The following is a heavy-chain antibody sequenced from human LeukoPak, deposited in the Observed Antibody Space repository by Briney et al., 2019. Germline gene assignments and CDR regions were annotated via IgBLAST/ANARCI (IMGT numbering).Heavy chain of an antibody. CDR2: INPNNGAT. CDR1: GYTFTGSY. CDR3: ARGVYCSSSSCSGGLGYYFYFMDV. V-gene: IGHV1-2*02. J-gene: IGHJ6*03. D-gene: IGHD2-2*01. Sequence: APVKVSCKASGYTFTGSYIHWVRQAPGQGLEWMGWINPNNGATNYAQKFQGRVTMTRDTSITTVYMELRSLRYDDTAVYYCARGVYCSSSSCSGGLGYYFYFMDVWGKGTTVTVSS.